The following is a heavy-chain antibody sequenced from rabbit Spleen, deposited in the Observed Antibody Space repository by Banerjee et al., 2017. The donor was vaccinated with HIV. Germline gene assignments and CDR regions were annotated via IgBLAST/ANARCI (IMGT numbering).Heavy chain of an antibody. CDR3: ARNYVGYGSAPYFEL. CDR2: IAGSSSGFT. J-gene: IGHJ4*01. CDR1: GFSFSSSDY. D-gene: IGHD5-1*01. Sequence: QSLEESGGGLVQPEGSLALTCKASGFSFSSSDYICWVRQAPGKGLEWISCIAGSSSGFTYSATWAKGRFTISKTSSTTVTPQATSLTAADTATYFCARNYVGYGSAPYFELWGQGTLVTVS. V-gene: IGHV1S40*01.